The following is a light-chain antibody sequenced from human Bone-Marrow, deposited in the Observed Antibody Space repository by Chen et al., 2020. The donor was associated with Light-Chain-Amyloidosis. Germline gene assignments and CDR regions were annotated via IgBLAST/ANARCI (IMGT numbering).Light chain of an antibody. CDR3: QQRRNWPRT. Sequence: IVLTQSPATLSLSPGERATLSCRASQSVDSYLAWYQQKPGQAPRLLIFDASNRATGIPARFSGSGSGTDFTLNISSLEPEDFAVYYCQQRRNWPRTFGQGTKVDIK. CDR1: QSVDSY. V-gene: IGKV3-11*01. CDR2: DAS. J-gene: IGKJ1*01.